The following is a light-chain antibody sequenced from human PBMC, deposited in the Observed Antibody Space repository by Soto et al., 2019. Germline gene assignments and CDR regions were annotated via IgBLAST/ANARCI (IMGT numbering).Light chain of an antibody. CDR2: SAS. CDR3: QQSYSTPWT. V-gene: IGKV1-9*01. J-gene: IGKJ1*01. CDR1: QALSNY. Sequence: IQLTQSPSVLSASLGDTVSITCRASQALSNYLAWYQQKPGKAPDLLIYSASTLQSGVPSRFSGSGSETEFSLTIRALQPEDFATYYCQQSYSTPWTFGQGTKVDI.